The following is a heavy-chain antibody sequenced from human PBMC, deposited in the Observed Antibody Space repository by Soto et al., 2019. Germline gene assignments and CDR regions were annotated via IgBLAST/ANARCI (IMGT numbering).Heavy chain of an antibody. CDR3: ASNTYYSNAFHI. CDR2: INPSGGST. Sequence: GASVKVSCKASGYTFTSYYMHWVRQAPGQGLEWMGIINPSGGSTSYAQKFQGRVTFSRDTSASTAYMELSSLRSEDTAVYYCASNTYYSNAFHIWGQGTTVTVSS. CDR1: GYTFTSYY. J-gene: IGHJ3*02. V-gene: IGHV1-46*01. D-gene: IGHD3-22*01.